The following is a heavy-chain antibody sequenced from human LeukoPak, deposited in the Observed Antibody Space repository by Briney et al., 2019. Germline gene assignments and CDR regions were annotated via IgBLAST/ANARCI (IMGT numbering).Heavy chain of an antibody. D-gene: IGHD4-11*01. CDR1: GYTLTELS. CDR3: ARARGTYSNQGRFDP. V-gene: IGHV1-24*01. Sequence: ASVKVSCKVSGYTLTELSMHWVRQAPGKGLEWMGGFDPEDGETIYAQKFQGRVTMTEDTSTDTAYMELSSLRSEDTAVHYCARARGTYSNQGRFDPWGQGTLVTVSS. J-gene: IGHJ5*02. CDR2: FDPEDGET.